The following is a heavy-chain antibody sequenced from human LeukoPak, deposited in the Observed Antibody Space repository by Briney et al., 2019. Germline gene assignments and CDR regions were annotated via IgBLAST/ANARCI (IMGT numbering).Heavy chain of an antibody. Sequence: GASVKVSCKASGYTFTSFDINWVRQATGQGPEWMGWMNPNSGNTGYAQKFQGRVTMTRNTSISTAYMELSSLRSEDTAVYYCARGLWYSSSWSGYFDLWGRGTLVTVSS. V-gene: IGHV1-8*01. CDR1: GYTFTSFD. CDR2: MNPNSGNT. D-gene: IGHD6-13*01. J-gene: IGHJ2*01. CDR3: ARGLWYSSSWSGYFDL.